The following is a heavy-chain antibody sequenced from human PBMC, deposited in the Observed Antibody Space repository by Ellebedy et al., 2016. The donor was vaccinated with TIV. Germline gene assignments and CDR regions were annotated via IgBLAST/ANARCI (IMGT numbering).Heavy chain of an antibody. CDR2: MNPSGGST. J-gene: IGHJ4*02. V-gene: IGHV1-46*01. CDR1: GYTFTSYF. Sequence: ASVKVSCKASGYTFTSYFMHWVRQAPGQGLEWMGIMNPSGGSTTYAQNFQGRVTMTRDTSTSTVYMELSSLRYEETAVYYCARAFDSDFWGQGTLVTVSS. CDR3: ARAFDSDF. D-gene: IGHD2/OR15-2a*01.